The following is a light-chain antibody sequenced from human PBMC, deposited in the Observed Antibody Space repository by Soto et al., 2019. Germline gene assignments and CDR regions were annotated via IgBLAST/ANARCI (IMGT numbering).Light chain of an antibody. CDR1: QSISSW. V-gene: IGKV1-5*03. J-gene: IGKJ2*01. CDR2: KAS. CDR3: QQYNSYPYT. Sequence: DIQMTQSPSTLSASVGARVTITCRASQSISSWLAWYQQKPGKAPKILIYKASSLESGVTSRFSGSGSGPEFTLTISSLQPDDFATYYCQQYNSYPYTFGHGTKLEIK.